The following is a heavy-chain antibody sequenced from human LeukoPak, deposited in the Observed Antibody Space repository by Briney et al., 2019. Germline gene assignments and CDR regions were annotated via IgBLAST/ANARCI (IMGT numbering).Heavy chain of an antibody. V-gene: IGHV1-24*01. CDR3: ATRSGLAYYFDY. Sequence: ASVKVSCKVSGYTLTELSMHWVRQAPGKGLEWMGGFDPEDGETIYAQKFQGRVTMTEDTSTDTAYMELSSLRSEDTAMYYCATRSGLAYYFDYWGQGTLVTVSS. CDR2: FDPEDGET. CDR1: GYTLTELS. J-gene: IGHJ4*02. D-gene: IGHD3-3*01.